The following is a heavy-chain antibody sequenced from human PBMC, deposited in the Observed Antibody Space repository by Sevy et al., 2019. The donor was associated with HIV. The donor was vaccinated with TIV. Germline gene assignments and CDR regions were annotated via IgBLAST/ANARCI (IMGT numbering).Heavy chain of an antibody. V-gene: IGHV1-8*01. CDR3: ARAAHGTMERDY. D-gene: IGHD1-1*01. J-gene: IGHJ4*02. CDR2: MNPNSGNT. CDR1: GYTFTSYD. Sequence: ASVKVSCKASGYTFTSYDINWVRQATGQGLEWMGWMNPNSGNTGYALKFQGRVTMTRNTSISTAYMELSSLRSEDTAVYYCARAAHGTMERDYWGQGTLVTVSS.